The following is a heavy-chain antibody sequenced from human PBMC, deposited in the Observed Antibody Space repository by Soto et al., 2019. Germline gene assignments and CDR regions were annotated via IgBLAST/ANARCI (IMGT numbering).Heavy chain of an antibody. V-gene: IGHV4-59*01. CDR3: ARAGTGHSNYVS. Sequence: QVQLQESGPGLVKPSETLSLTCTVSGGSISSYYWSWIRQPPGKGLEWIGYIYYRGSTNYNPSLKSRVTISVETSKNQFSLKLSSVTAADTAVYYCARAGTGHSNYVSWGQGTLVTVSS. CDR2: IYYRGST. J-gene: IGHJ5*02. CDR1: GGSISSYY. D-gene: IGHD4-4*01.